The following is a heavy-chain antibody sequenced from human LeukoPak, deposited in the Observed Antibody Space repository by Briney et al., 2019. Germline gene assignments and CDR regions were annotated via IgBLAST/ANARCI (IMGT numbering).Heavy chain of an antibody. V-gene: IGHV1-2*02. J-gene: IGHJ4*02. CDR3: ARGGYSYGYYFDY. Sequence: ASVKVSCKASGYTFTCYYMHWVRQAPGQGLGWMGWINPNSGGTNYAQKFQGRVTMTRDTSISTAYMELSRLRSDDTAVYYCARGGYSYGYYFDYWGQGTLVTVSS. CDR1: GYTFTCYY. CDR2: INPNSGGT. D-gene: IGHD5-18*01.